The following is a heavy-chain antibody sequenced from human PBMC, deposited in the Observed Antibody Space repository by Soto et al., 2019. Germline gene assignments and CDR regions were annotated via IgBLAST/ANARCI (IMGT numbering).Heavy chain of an antibody. CDR1: GFTFGDHA. D-gene: IGHD2-15*01. V-gene: IGHV3-49*04. Sequence: SLRLSCTASGFTFGDHAMSRVRQAPGKGLEWVGFIRSEAYGGTTEYAASVKGRFTISRDDSKSIAYLQMNSLKTEDTAVYYCTREGGGVVAATTRQYWGQGALVTVSS. J-gene: IGHJ4*02. CDR2: IRSEAYGGTT. CDR3: TREGGGVVAATTRQY.